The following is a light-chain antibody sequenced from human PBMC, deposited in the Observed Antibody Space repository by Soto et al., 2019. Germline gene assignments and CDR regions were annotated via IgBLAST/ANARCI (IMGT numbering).Light chain of an antibody. CDR2: EVG. Sequence: QSVLTQPASVSGSPGQSITISCTGTSSDVGAYNYVSWYQQHPGKAPKLMIFEVGDRPSGVSNRFSGSKSGNTASLTISGLQAEDEADYYCSSYTSSNTLVFGGGTQLTVL. CDR1: SSDVGAYNY. J-gene: IGLJ2*01. V-gene: IGLV2-14*01. CDR3: SSYTSSNTLV.